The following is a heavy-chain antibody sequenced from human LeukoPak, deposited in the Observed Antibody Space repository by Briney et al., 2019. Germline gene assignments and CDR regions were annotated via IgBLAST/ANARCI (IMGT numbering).Heavy chain of an antibody. Sequence: PSETLSLTCTVSGGSISSYYWSWIRQPAGQGLEWIGRIYTSGSTNYNPSLKSRVTMSVDTSKSQFSLKLSSVTAADTAVYYCAYYDFWSGYFNWGQGTLVTVSS. CDR3: AYYDFWSGYFN. CDR1: GGSISSYY. D-gene: IGHD3-3*01. CDR2: IYTSGST. J-gene: IGHJ4*02. V-gene: IGHV4-4*07.